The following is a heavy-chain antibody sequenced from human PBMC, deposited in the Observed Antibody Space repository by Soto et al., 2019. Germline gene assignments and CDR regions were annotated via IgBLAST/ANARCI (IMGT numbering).Heavy chain of an antibody. Sequence: GGSLRLSCAASGFTFSSYSMNWVRQAPGKGLEWVSSISSSSSYIYYADSVKGRFTISRDNAKNSLYLQMNSLRAEDTAVYYCARDYGPSNWYNWFHPWGQGTLVTVSS. D-gene: IGHD4-17*01. V-gene: IGHV3-21*01. J-gene: IGHJ5*02. CDR2: ISSSSSYI. CDR3: ARDYGPSNWYNWFHP. CDR1: GFTFSSYS.